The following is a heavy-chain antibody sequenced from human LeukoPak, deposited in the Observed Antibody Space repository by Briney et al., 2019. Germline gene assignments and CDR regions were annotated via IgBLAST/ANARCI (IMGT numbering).Heavy chain of an antibody. CDR3: ARAGDSVSGATIYYYYGMDV. J-gene: IGHJ6*02. Sequence: KAGGSLRLSCAASGFTFSDYYMSWIRQAPGKGREWVSYISSSSSYTNYADSVKGRFTISRDNAKNSLYLQMNSLRAEDTAVYYCARAGDSVSGATIYYYYGMDVWGQGTTVTVSS. V-gene: IGHV3-11*06. D-gene: IGHD5-12*01. CDR1: GFTFSDYY. CDR2: ISSSSSYT.